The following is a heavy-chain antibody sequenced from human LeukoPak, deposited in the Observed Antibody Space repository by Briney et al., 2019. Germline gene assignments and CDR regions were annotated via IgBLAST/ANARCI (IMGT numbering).Heavy chain of an antibody. J-gene: IGHJ6*03. CDR3: AREPYFYMDV. CDR2: ISSSGTYI. V-gene: IGHV3-21*01. CDR1: GFSFSSYS. Sequence: GGSLRPSCAASGFSFSSYSMDWVRQAPGKGLEWVSSISSSGTYIYYAESMKGRFTISRDNAKNSLYLQMNSLRAEDTAVYYCAREPYFYMDVWGKGTTVTVSS.